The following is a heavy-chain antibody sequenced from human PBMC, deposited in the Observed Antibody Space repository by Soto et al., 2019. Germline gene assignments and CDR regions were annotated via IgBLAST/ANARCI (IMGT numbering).Heavy chain of an antibody. CDR1: GGTFSSYA. CDR3: ARGEISSSHPPRTDFDY. V-gene: IGHV1-69*01. J-gene: IGHJ4*02. D-gene: IGHD6-6*01. Sequence: QVQLVQSGAEVKKPGSSVKVSCKASGGTFSSYAISWVRQAPGQGLEWMGGIIPIFGTANYAQKFQGRATITADESTSTAYMELSSLRSEDTAVYYCARGEISSSHPPRTDFDYWGQGTLVTVSS. CDR2: IIPIFGTA.